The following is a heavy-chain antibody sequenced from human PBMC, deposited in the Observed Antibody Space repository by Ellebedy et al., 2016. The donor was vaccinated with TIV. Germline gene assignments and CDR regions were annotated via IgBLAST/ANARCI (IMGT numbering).Heavy chain of an antibody. CDR1: GYTFTGYY. V-gene: IGHV1-2*04. CDR2: INPNSGGT. J-gene: IGHJ5*02. Sequence: ASVKVSXKASGYTFTGYYMHWVRQAPGQGLEWMGWINPNSGGTNYAQKFQGWVTMTRDTSISTAYMELSRLRSDDTAVYYCARDPRASYCGGDCTPAPWFDPWGQGTLVTVSS. D-gene: IGHD2-21*02. CDR3: ARDPRASYCGGDCTPAPWFDP.